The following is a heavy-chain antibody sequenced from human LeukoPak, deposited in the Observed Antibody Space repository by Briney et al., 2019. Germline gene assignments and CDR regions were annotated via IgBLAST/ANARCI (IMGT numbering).Heavy chain of an antibody. Sequence: GGSLRLSCAASGFTFTTYSMNWVRQAPGKGLEWVSAISGSGGSTYYADSVKGRFTISRDNSKNTLYLQMNSLRAEDTAVYYCAKSLIADDILTGYSYYYGMDVWGQGTTVTVSS. V-gene: IGHV3-23*01. J-gene: IGHJ6*02. CDR1: GFTFTTYS. CDR2: ISGSGGST. CDR3: AKSLIADDILTGYSYYYGMDV. D-gene: IGHD3-9*01.